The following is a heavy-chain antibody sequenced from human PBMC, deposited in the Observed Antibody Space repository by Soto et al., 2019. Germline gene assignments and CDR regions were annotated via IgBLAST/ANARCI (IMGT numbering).Heavy chain of an antibody. J-gene: IGHJ5*02. CDR3: TNSNWFDP. V-gene: IGHV4-39*01. CDR1: GGSISSSTYF. Sequence: QLQLQESGPGLLKPSETLSLTCTVSGGSISSSTYFWGWIRQPPGKGLEWIGNIYYSGSTYYNPSLKSRVSISVDTSKDQFSLKLTSVTAADTAVYYCTNSNWFDPWGQGTLVTLSS. CDR2: IYYSGST. D-gene: IGHD3-10*01.